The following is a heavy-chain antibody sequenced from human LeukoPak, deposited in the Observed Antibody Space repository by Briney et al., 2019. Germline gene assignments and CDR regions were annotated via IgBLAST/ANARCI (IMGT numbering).Heavy chain of an antibody. J-gene: IGHJ4*02. V-gene: IGHV4-34*01. Sequence: PSETLSLTCAVYGGSFSGYYWSWIRQPPGKGLEGIGEINHSGSTNYNPSLKSRVTISVDTSKNQFSLKLSSVTAADTAVYYCASLALYYYDSSGFPPPFDYWGQGTLVTVSS. CDR3: ASLALYYYDSSGFPPPFDY. D-gene: IGHD3-22*01. CDR1: GGSFSGYY. CDR2: INHSGST.